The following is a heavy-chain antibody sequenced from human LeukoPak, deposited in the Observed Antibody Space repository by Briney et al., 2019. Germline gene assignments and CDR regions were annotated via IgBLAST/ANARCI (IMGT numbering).Heavy chain of an antibody. CDR2: IIPILGIA. D-gene: IGHD3-10*01. V-gene: IGHV1-69*04. Sequence: SVKVSCKASGGTFSSYAISWVRQAPGQGLEWMGRIIPILGIANYAQKFQGRVTITADKFTSTAYMELSSLRSEDTAVYYCARESPMVRGVIITGDSVYWGQGTLVTVSS. CDR3: ARESPMVRGVIITGDSVY. CDR1: GGTFSSYA. J-gene: IGHJ4*02.